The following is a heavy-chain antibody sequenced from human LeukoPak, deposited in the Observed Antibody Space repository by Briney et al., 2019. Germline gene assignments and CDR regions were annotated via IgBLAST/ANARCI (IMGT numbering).Heavy chain of an antibody. J-gene: IGHJ6*03. Sequence: GGSLRLSCAASGFTFSSYEMNWVRQAPGKGLEWVSYISSSGSTIYYADSVKGRFTISRDNAKNSLYLQMNSLRAEDTAVYYCAGDIQNYYGSGSYMDVWGKGTTVTISS. CDR3: AGDIQNYYGSGSYMDV. CDR2: ISSSGSTI. CDR1: GFTFSSYE. D-gene: IGHD3-10*01. V-gene: IGHV3-48*03.